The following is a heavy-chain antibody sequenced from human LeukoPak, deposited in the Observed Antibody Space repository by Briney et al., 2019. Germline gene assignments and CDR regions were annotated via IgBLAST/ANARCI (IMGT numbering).Heavy chain of an antibody. CDR1: GGSISSGDYY. D-gene: IGHD2-2*01. J-gene: IGHJ5*02. V-gene: IGHV4-61*08. Sequence: SQTLSLTCTVSGGSISSGDYYWSWIRQHPGKGLEWIGYIYYSGSTNYNPSLKSRVTISVDTSKNQFSLKLSSVTAADTAVYYCAREVVVPAANGNWFDPWGQGTLVTVSS. CDR2: IYYSGST. CDR3: AREVVVPAANGNWFDP.